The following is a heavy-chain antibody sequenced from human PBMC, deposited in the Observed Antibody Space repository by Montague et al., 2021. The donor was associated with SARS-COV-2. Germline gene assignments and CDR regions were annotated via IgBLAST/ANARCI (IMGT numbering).Heavy chain of an antibody. CDR3: ARVPPDYYDSSGYYSGAFDI. D-gene: IGHD3-22*01. CDR1: GGSISSSSYY. CDR2: IYYSGST. Sequence: SETLSLTCTVSGGSISSSSYYWGWIRQPPGKGLEWIGSIYYSGSTNYNPSLKSRVTISVDTSKNQFSLKLSSVTAADTAVYYCARVPPDYYDSSGYYSGAFDIWGQGTMVTVSS. J-gene: IGHJ3*02. V-gene: IGHV4-39*07.